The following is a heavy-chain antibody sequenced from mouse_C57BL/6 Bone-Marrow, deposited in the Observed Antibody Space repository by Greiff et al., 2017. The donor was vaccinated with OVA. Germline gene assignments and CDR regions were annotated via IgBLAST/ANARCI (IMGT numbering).Heavy chain of an antibody. Sequence: VQLQESGAELARPGASVKLSCKASGYTFTSYGISWVKQRTGQGLEWIGEIYPRSGNTYYNEKFKGKATLTADKSSSTAYMELRSLTSEDSAVYFCATDYGSSEGDYWGQGTTLTVSS. CDR3: ATDYGSSEGDY. CDR2: IYPRSGNT. CDR1: GYTFTSYG. D-gene: IGHD1-1*01. V-gene: IGHV1-81*01. J-gene: IGHJ2*01.